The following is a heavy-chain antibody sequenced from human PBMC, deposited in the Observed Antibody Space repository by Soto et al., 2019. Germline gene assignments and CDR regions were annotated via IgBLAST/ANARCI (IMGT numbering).Heavy chain of an antibody. D-gene: IGHD3-3*01. CDR3: ARVGRSDFWSGYDN. CDR1: GYTFTGYY. V-gene: IGHV1-2*04. J-gene: IGHJ4*02. Sequence: RXXVKVSCKASGYTFTGYYMHWVRHAPGQGLEWMGWINPNSGGTNYAQKFQGWVTMTRDTSISTAYMELSRLRSDDTAVYYCARVGRSDFWSGYDNWGQGTLVTVSS. CDR2: INPNSGGT.